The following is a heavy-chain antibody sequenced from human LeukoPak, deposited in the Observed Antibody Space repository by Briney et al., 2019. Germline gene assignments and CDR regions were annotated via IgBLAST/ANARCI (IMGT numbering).Heavy chain of an antibody. CDR1: GGSITSSHW. D-gene: IGHD6-19*01. J-gene: IGHJ4*02. CDR3: ARRSSGWNGFGY. V-gene: IGHV4-4*02. Sequence: SGTLSLTCAVSGGSITSSHWWSWVRQPPGKGLEWIGGIYHGGTTNYNPSLKSRLTISVDKSNNQFSLKLTSVTAADTAMYYCARRSSGWNGFGYWGQGTLVTVSS. CDR2: IYHGGTT.